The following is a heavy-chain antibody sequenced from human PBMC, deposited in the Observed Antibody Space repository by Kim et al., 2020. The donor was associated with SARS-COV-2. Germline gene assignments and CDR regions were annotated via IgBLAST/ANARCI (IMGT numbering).Heavy chain of an antibody. V-gene: IGHV5-51*01. J-gene: IGHJ4*02. CDR1: GYSFTSYW. D-gene: IGHD2-15*01. CDR3: ARQEVGTRGVADNFDY. CDR2: IYPGDSDT. Sequence: GESLKISCKGSGYSFTSYWIGWVRQMPGKGLEWMGIIYPGDSDTRYSPSFQGQVTISADKSISTAYLQWSSLKASDTAMYYCARQEVGTRGVADNFDYWGQGTLVTVSS.